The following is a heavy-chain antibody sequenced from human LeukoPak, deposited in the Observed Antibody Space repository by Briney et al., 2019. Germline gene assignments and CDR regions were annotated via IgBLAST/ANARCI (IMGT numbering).Heavy chain of an antibody. CDR3: AKAENYDFWSGYAIYYYYMDV. V-gene: IGHV3-23*01. CDR1: GFTFSSYA. D-gene: IGHD3-3*01. CDR2: ISGSGGST. J-gene: IGHJ6*03. Sequence: GSLRLSCAASGFTFSSYAMSWVRQAPGKGLEWVSAISGSGGSTYYADSVKGRFTISRDNSKNTLYLQMNSLRAEDTAVYYCAKAENYDFWSGYAIYYYYMDVWGKGTTVTVSS.